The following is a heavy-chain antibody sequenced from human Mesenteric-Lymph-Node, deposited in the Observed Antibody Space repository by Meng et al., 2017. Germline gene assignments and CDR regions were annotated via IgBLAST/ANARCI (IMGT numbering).Heavy chain of an antibody. V-gene: IGHV4-28*03. J-gene: IGHJ4*02. Sequence: QVKLQGSGPGLVKPSDTLSLTCAVSGYSISSTNWWGWIRQPPGKGLEWIGYIYYSGSTSYNPSLKSRVTMSVDTSKNQFSLKLSSVTAADTAVYYCARGPTTYFDYWGQGTLVTVSS. CDR3: ARGPTTYFDY. CDR1: GYSISSTNW. CDR2: IYYSGST. D-gene: IGHD4-17*01.